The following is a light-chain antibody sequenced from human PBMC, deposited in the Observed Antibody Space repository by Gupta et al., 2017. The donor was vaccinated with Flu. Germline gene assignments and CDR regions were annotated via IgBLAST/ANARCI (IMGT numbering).Light chain of an antibody. Sequence: SYVLTQAPSVSVAPGQTARITCGGNNIGSKSVHWYQQKPGQAPVLVVYDDSDRPAGIPERFSGSNSGNTATLTISRVEGGEEADYYCQVWDSSSDHPRVFGGGTKLTVL. CDR1: NIGSKS. CDR2: DDS. J-gene: IGLJ3*02. CDR3: QVWDSSSDHPRV. V-gene: IGLV3-21*02.